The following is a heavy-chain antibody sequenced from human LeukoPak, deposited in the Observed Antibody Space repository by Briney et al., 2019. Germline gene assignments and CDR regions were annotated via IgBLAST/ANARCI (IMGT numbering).Heavy chain of an antibody. Sequence: GGSLRLSCAASGFTFFSYTMNWVRQAPGKGLEWVSSISSSSSYIYYADSVKGRFTISRDNAKNSLYLQMNSLRAEDTAVYYCARDRSDCSSTSCYSSYNWFDPWGQGTLVTVSS. CDR1: GFTFFSYT. CDR2: ISSSSSYI. D-gene: IGHD2-2*02. CDR3: ARDRSDCSSTSCYSSYNWFDP. J-gene: IGHJ5*02. V-gene: IGHV3-21*01.